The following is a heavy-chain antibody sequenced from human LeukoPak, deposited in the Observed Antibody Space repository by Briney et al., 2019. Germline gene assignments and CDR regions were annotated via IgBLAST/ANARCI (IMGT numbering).Heavy chain of an antibody. D-gene: IGHD5-18*01. CDR2: IYYSGST. CDR1: GGSISSYY. Sequence: AETLSLTCTVSGGSISSYYWSWIRQPPGKGLEWIGYIYYSGSTNYNPSLKSRVTISVDTSKNQFSLKLSSVTAADTAVYYCASSYSYGYGYYGMDVWGQGTTVTVSS. V-gene: IGHV4-59*01. J-gene: IGHJ6*02. CDR3: ASSYSYGYGYYGMDV.